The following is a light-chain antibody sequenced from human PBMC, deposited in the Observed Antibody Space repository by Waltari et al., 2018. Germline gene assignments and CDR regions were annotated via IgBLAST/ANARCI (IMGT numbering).Light chain of an antibody. V-gene: IGKV3-11*01. CDR2: DAS. CDR3: QQSYSTPIT. J-gene: IGKJ5*01. CDR1: QSVSSY. Sequence: EIVLTQSPATLSLSPGERATLSCRASQSVSSYLAWYQQKPGQAPRLLIYDASNRATGIQARFSGSGSGTDFTLIISSLEPEDSATYYCQQSYSTPITFGQGTRLEIK.